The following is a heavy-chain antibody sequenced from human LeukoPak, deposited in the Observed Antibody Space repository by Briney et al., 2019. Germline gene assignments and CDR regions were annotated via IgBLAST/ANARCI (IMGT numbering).Heavy chain of an antibody. CDR1: GDSINSYY. CDR2: IYYNGIT. D-gene: IGHD6-25*01. J-gene: IGHJ5*02. V-gene: IGHV4-59*08. CDR3: ARQNPPGSKKGWFDP. Sequence: SESLSLTCTVSGDSINSYYWTWIRQPPGKGLEWIACIYYNGITNYKSSLESRLTTSVDTSKNQFSLRLRSVTAADTADYYCARQNPPGSKKGWFDPWGQGTLVTVSS.